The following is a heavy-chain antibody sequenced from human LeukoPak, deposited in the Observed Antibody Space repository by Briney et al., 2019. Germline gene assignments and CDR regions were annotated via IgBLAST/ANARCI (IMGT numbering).Heavy chain of an antibody. Sequence: KSGGSLRLSCAASGFTFSSYSMNWVRQAPGKGLEWVSSISSSSSYIYYADSVKGRFTISRDSAKNSLYLQMNSLRAEDTAVYYCASLQDCSSTSCYQLDYWGQGTLVTVSS. CDR3: ASLQDCSSTSCYQLDY. J-gene: IGHJ4*02. CDR1: GFTFSSYS. CDR2: ISSSSSYI. D-gene: IGHD2-2*01. V-gene: IGHV3-21*01.